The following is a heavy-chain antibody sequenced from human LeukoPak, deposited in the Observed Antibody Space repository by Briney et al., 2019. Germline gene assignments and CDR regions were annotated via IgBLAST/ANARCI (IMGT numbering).Heavy chain of an antibody. D-gene: IGHD7-27*01. J-gene: IGHJ6*03. CDR3: ARSYWGSDYYYYYMDV. CDR1: GGSISSYY. CDR2: IYYSGST. V-gene: IGHV4-59*01. Sequence: SETLSLTCTVSGGSISSYYWSWIRQPPGKGLEWIGYIYYSGSTNYNPSLKSRVTISVDTSKNQFPLKLSSVTAADTAVYYCARSYWGSDYYYYYMDVWGKGTTVTVSS.